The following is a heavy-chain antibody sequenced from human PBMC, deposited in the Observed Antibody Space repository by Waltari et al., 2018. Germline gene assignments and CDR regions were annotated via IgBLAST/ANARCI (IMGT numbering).Heavy chain of an antibody. CDR2: IHKDGSEK. CDR1: GFPFTDYW. CDR3: VRDHWGPDY. D-gene: IGHD7-27*01. Sequence: EVHLVESGGGLVQPGGSLRLSCAASGFPFTDYWMSWVRQAPGKGREGVANIHKDGSEKNYVDYVKGRFTISRDNAKDSVYLQMNSLRADDTAMYYCVRDHWGPDYWGQGTLVTVSS. J-gene: IGHJ4*02. V-gene: IGHV3-7*01.